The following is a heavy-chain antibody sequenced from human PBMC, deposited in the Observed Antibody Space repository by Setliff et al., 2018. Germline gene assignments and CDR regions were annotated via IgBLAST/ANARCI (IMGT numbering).Heavy chain of an antibody. CDR3: ARVARVVLSRNAFDI. D-gene: IGHD2-2*01. Sequence: PSETLSLTCTVSGGSISSGGYYWSWIRQHPRKGLEWIGYIYYSGSTYYNPSLKSRVTISVDTSKNQFSLKLSSVTAADTAVYYCARVARVVLSRNAFDIWGQGTMVTVSS. CDR2: IYYSGST. V-gene: IGHV4-31*03. J-gene: IGHJ3*02. CDR1: GGSISSGGYY.